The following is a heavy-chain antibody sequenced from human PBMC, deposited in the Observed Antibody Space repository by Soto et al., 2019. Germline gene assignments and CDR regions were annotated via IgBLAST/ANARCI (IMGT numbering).Heavy chain of an antibody. Sequence: QVQLQESRPGLVKPSGTLSLTCAVSGGSINSSDWWIWVRQPPGKGLGWIGEIYHSGTTNYHPSLKSRVTISLDKSKTQSSLKLSSVTAADAAVYYCRSRTIISGLYWYLDLWGRGTRVTASS. CDR2: IYHSGTT. CDR3: RSRTIISGLYWYLDL. D-gene: IGHD3-10*01. V-gene: IGHV4-4*02. CDR1: GGSINSSDW. J-gene: IGHJ2*01.